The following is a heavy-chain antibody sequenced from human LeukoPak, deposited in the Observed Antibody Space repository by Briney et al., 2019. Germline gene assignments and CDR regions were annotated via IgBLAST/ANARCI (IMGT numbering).Heavy chain of an antibody. CDR3: ARDGIYSSGMDV. Sequence: PGGSLRLSCAASGFSVSGNYMSWVRQAPGKGLEWVSFIHTSGSTFYADSVKGRFTISRDNAKNSLYLQMNSLRAEDTAVYYCARDGIYSSGMDVWGQGTTVTVSS. CDR2: IHTSGST. V-gene: IGHV3-66*01. CDR1: GFSVSGNY. D-gene: IGHD2-21*01. J-gene: IGHJ6*02.